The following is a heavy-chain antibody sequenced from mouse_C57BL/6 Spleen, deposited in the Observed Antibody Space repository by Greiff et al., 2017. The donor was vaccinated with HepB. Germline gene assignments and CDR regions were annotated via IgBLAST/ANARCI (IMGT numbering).Heavy chain of an antibody. CDR3: TSVYYYGRSPAWFAD. D-gene: IGHD1-1*01. V-gene: IGHV1-15*01. CDR2: IDPETGGT. J-gene: IGHJ3*01. Sequence: QVQLQQSGAELVRPGASVTLSCKASGYTFTDYEMHWVKQTPVHGLEWIGAIDPETGGTAYNQKFKGKAILPADKSSSTAYMELRILTSEYSAVYYCTSVYYYGRSPAWFADWGQGTLVTVSA. CDR1: GYTFTDYE.